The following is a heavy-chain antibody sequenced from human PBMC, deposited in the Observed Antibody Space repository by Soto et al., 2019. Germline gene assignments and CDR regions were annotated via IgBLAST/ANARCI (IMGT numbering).Heavy chain of an antibody. Sequence: QVQLVESGGGVVQPGRSLRLSCAASGFTFSSYGMHWVRQAPGKGLEWVAVISYDGSNKYYADSVKGRFTISRDNSKNTLYLQMNSLRAEDTAVYYCAKDRITIDYYYYGMDVWGQGTTVTVSS. CDR2: ISYDGSNK. CDR1: GFTFSSYG. V-gene: IGHV3-30*18. J-gene: IGHJ6*02. CDR3: AKDRITIDYYYYGMDV. D-gene: IGHD3-9*01.